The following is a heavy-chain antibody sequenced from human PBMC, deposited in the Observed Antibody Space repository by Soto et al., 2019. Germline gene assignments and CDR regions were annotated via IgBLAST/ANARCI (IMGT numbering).Heavy chain of an antibody. CDR2: INPSGGST. Sequence: ASVKVSCKASGYTFTSYYMHWVRQAPGQGLEWMGIINPSGGSTSYAQKFQGRVTMTRDTSTSTVYMELSSLRSEDTAVYYCARDVIVVVPAAISNDAGDAFDIWGQGTMVTVSS. V-gene: IGHV1-46*03. J-gene: IGHJ3*02. CDR3: ARDVIVVVPAAISNDAGDAFDI. D-gene: IGHD2-2*01. CDR1: GYTFTSYY.